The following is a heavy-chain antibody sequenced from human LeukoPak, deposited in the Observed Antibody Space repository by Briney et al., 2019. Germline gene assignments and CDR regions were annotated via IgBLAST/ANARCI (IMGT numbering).Heavy chain of an antibody. Sequence: GGSLRLSCAASGFTFRDFYMSWIRQAPGRGLEWVSYISRSGETIYYADSVKGRFTISSDNAKNSLYLDMNSLTAEDTALYFCARARYDYSWGSYYFYYMDVWGKGTTVTVSS. J-gene: IGHJ6*03. CDR2: ISRSGETI. D-gene: IGHD4-11*01. CDR3: ARARYDYSWGSYYFYYMDV. CDR1: GFTFRDFY. V-gene: IGHV3-11*01.